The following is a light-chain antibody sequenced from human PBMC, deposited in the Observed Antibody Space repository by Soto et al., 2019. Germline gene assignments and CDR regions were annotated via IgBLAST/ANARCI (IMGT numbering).Light chain of an antibody. CDR1: SSDIGGYDC. CDR3: SSSTVSRTYL. J-gene: IGLJ1*01. CDR2: EVS. Sequence: QSVLTQPASVSGSPGQSITISCTGTSSDIGGYDCVSWYQLHPGKAPKRMVFEVSNRPSGVSYRFSGSKSGNTASLTISEIQAEHEADLYCSSSTVSRTYLFRTGTKSPS. V-gene: IGLV2-14*01.